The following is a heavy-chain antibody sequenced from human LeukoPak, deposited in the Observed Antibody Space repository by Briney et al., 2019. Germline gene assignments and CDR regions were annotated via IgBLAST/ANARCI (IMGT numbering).Heavy chain of an antibody. V-gene: IGHV1-8*03. Sequence: ASVKVSCKASGYTFTSYDINWVRQATGRGLEWMGWMNPNSGSTGYAQKFQGRVTITRNTSISTAYMELSGLRSEDTAVYYCARGRSTGYPYYFEYWGQGTLATVSS. CDR1: GYTFTSYD. J-gene: IGHJ4*02. CDR2: MNPNSGST. D-gene: IGHD5-12*01. CDR3: ARGRSTGYPYYFEY.